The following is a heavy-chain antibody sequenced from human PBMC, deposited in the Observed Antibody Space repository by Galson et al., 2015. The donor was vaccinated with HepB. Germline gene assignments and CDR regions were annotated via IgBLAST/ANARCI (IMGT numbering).Heavy chain of an antibody. CDR1: GFTFRTYG. CDR2: ISYDGTNK. CDR3: AKDLNYSFDY. V-gene: IGHV3-30*18. D-gene: IGHD5-24*01. J-gene: IGHJ4*02. Sequence: SLRLSCAATGFTFRTYGMHWVRQAPGKGLDWVSFISYDGTNKYYADSVKGRFTISRDNSKNTLYLQVNNLRVEDTAVYYCAKDLNYSFDYWGQGTLVTVSS.